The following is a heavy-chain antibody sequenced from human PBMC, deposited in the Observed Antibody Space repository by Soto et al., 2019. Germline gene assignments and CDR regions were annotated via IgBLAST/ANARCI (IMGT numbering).Heavy chain of an antibody. D-gene: IGHD3-10*01. Sequence: PSETLSLTCTVSGGSIGGSSYFWGWIRQSPGTGLEWLGPIYSSGSTYYNPSLKSRLTMSLDTSSNQLPPNLGSVTAEYSAVSHCTRRRFGVRGGTTRGVWGRGNPVTVAS. V-gene: IGHV4-39*01. CDR1: GGSIGGSSYF. CDR3: TRRRFGVRGGTTRGV. J-gene: IGHJ6*01. CDR2: IYSSGST.